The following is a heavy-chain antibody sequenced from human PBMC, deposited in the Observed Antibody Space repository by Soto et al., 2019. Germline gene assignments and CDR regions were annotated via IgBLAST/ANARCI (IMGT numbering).Heavy chain of an antibody. CDR2: VYYSGSS. CDR3: AKLSRTSSTCYFPGWFDP. D-gene: IGHD2-2*01. J-gene: IGHJ5*02. Sequence: PSETLSLTCTVSGDSISGGASFWSWIRQPPGKGLEWIANVYYSGSSYYNPSLKSRLTISVDTTKNQFSLQLKSMTAADTAVYYCAKLSRTSSTCYFPGWFDPWGQGTMVTVSS. CDR1: GDSISGGASF. V-gene: IGHV4-31*03.